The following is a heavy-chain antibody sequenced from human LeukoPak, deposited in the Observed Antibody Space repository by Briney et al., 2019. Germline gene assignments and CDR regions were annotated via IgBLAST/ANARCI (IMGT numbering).Heavy chain of an antibody. CDR3: ARDQAGSGYYFRRFDY. V-gene: IGHV1-46*01. CDR1: GYTFTGYY. D-gene: IGHD3-22*01. CDR2: INPSGGST. Sequence: ASVKVSCKASGYTFTGYYMHWVRQAPGQGLEWMGIINPSGGSTSYAQKFQDRVTMTRDTSTSTVYMELSSLRSEDTAVYYCARDQAGSGYYFRRFDYWGQGTLVTVSS. J-gene: IGHJ4*02.